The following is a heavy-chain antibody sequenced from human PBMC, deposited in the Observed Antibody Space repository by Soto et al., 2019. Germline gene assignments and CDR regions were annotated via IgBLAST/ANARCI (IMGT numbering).Heavy chain of an antibody. V-gene: IGHV1-69*13. CDR3: ARAVVTPLSDHYYYGMDV. D-gene: IGHD2-21*02. CDR1: GGTFSSYA. CDR2: IIPIFGTA. J-gene: IGHJ6*02. Sequence: SVKVSCKASGGTFSSYAISWVRQAPGQGLEWMGGIIPIFGTANYAQKFQGRVTITADESTSTAYMELSSLRSEDTAVYYCARAVVTPLSDHYYYGMDVWGQGTTVTVSS.